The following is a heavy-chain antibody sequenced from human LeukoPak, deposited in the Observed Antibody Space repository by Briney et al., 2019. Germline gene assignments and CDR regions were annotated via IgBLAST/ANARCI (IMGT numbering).Heavy chain of an antibody. V-gene: IGHV1-69*06. CDR3: AKGSRLREAGSYRF. CDR2: IIPIFDTP. CDR1: GGIFGSYA. J-gene: IGHJ4*02. D-gene: IGHD3-16*02. Sequence: SVKVSCKASGGIFGSYAINWVRQAPGQGLEWLGRIIPIFDTPNYAQTFQGRVTISADKSTRTVYMELSSLRSEDTALYYCAKGSRLREAGSYRFWGQGTLVTVSS.